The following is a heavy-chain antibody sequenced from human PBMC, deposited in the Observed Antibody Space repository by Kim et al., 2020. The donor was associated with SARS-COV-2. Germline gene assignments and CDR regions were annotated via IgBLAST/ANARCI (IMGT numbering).Heavy chain of an antibody. V-gene: IGHV4-59*01. CDR1: GGSISSYY. D-gene: IGHD3-16*01. CDR2: IYYSGST. Sequence: SETLSLTCTVSGGSISSYYWSWIRQPPGKGLEWIGYIYYSGSTNYNPSLKSRVTISVDTSKNQFSLKLSSVTAADTAVYYCAGGLSALDYWGQGTLVTVSS. J-gene: IGHJ4*02. CDR3: AGGLSALDY.